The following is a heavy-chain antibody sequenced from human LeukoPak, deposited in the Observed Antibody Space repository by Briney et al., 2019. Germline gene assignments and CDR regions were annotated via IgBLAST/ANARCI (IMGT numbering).Heavy chain of an antibody. Sequence: GSSVKVSCKASGGTFSSYTISWVRQAPGQGLEWMGRIIPILGIANYAQKSQGRVTITADKSTSTAYMELSSLRSEDTAVYYCARGGYYYDSSGYYPFDYWGQGTLVTVSS. CDR3: ARGGYYYDSSGYYPFDY. CDR2: IIPILGIA. J-gene: IGHJ4*02. V-gene: IGHV1-69*02. D-gene: IGHD3-22*01. CDR1: GGTFSSYT.